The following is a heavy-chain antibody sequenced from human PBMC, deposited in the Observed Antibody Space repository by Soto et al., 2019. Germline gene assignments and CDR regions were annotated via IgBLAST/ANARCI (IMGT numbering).Heavy chain of an antibody. V-gene: IGHV1-46*03. CDR1: GYTFTSYY. CDR2: INPSGGST. CDR3: ARDLGKSIVVVVAATENWFDP. D-gene: IGHD2-15*01. J-gene: IGHJ5*02. Sequence: ASVKVSCKASGYTFTSYYMHWVRQAPGQGLEWMGIINPSGGSTSYAQKFQGRVTMTRDTSTSTVYMELSSLRSEDTAVYYCARDLGKSIVVVVAATENWFDPWGQGTLVTVSS.